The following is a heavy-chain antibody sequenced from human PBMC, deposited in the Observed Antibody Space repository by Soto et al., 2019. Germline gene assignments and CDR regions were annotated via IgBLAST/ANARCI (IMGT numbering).Heavy chain of an antibody. CDR1: QFTFSNYG. Sequence: GGSLRLSCAASQFTFSNYGMSWVRQAPGKGLEWVSTISSSGGSTYYADSVKGRFTISRDNSKNTLHLQMNSLRAEDTAVYYCAKEGEHSSGWANFDYWGQGTLVTVSS. J-gene: IGHJ4*02. D-gene: IGHD6-19*01. CDR3: AKEGEHSSGWANFDY. CDR2: ISSSGGST. V-gene: IGHV3-23*01.